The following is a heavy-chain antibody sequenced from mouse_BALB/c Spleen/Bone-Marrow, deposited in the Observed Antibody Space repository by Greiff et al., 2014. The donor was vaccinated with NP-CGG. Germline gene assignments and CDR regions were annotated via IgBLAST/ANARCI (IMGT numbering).Heavy chain of an antibody. Sequence: VQLQESGPGLVAPSQSLSITCTVSGFSLTSYGVHWVRQPPGKGLEWLGVIWADGSSNYNSALMSRMSISKDNSKSQVFLKMNILQTDDTAMYYCARVYLWYFDVWGAGTTVTVSS. CDR2: IWADGSS. V-gene: IGHV2-9*02. CDR1: GFSLTSYG. J-gene: IGHJ1*01. D-gene: IGHD2-3*01. CDR3: ARVYLWYFDV.